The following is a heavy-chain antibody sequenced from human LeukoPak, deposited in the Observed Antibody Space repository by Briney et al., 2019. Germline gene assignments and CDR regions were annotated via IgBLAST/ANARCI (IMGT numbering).Heavy chain of an antibody. Sequence: SVKVSCKASGGTFSSYAISWVRQAPGQGLEWMGGIIPIFGTANYAQKFQGRVTITADESTSTAYMELSSLRSDDTAVYYCARERTVAGGTHLYYFDYWGQGTLVTVSS. J-gene: IGHJ4*02. CDR1: GGTFSSYA. CDR2: IIPIFGTA. CDR3: ARERTVAGGTHLYYFDY. V-gene: IGHV1-69*01. D-gene: IGHD6-19*01.